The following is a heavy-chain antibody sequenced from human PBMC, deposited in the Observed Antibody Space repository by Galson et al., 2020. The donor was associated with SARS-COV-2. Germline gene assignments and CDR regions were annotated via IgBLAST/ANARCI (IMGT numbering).Heavy chain of an antibody. D-gene: IGHD4-17*01. CDR2: MHNSGNT. J-gene: IGHJ4*02. CDR3: ARDRRNYGGYFDY. V-gene: IGHV4-39*07. Sequence: SETLSLTCSVSGYSISSSSYYWGWIRQPPGKGLEWIGSMHNSGNTYYNPSLKSQFSISVDTSKNKISLKLSSVTAADTAVYYCARDRRNYGGYFDYWGQGTLVTVSS. CDR1: GYSISSSSYY.